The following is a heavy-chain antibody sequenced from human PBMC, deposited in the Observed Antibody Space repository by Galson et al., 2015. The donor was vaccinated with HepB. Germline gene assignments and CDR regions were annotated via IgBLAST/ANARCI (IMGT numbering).Heavy chain of an antibody. Sequence: SLRLSCAASEFSFSTYHMNWVRQAPGKGLEWVSYIDSTSSYTYYADSVKGRFTISRDNAKNTLYLQMNSLRAEDTAVFYCARGGGSNYFYSMDVWGQGTTVTVSS. J-gene: IGHJ6*02. CDR3: ARGGGSNYFYSMDV. CDR2: IDSTSSYT. V-gene: IGHV3-21*06. D-gene: IGHD5-24*01. CDR1: EFSFSTYH.